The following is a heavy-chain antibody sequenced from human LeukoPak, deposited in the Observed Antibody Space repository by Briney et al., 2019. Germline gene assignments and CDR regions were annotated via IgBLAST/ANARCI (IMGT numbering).Heavy chain of an antibody. V-gene: IGHV4-39*01. D-gene: IGHD3-3*01. CDR3: ARHYGPKGFGFWSGYPRPTNWFEP. J-gene: IGHJ5*02. CDR1: GGSTSSSSYY. Sequence: SESLSLTCTVSGGSTSSSSYYWGGIRQPPGKGLEWFGSIYDSGSTYYNPALKSRVTISLDTSKTQFSLKLSSVTAADTAVYSCARHYGPKGFGFWSGYPRPTNWFEPWGQGNLGTVSS. CDR2: IYDSGST.